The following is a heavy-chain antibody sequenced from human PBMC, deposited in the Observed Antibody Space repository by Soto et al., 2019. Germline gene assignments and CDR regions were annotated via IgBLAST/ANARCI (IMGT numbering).Heavy chain of an antibody. J-gene: IGHJ4*02. CDR3: ASVWGSFQVFDY. CDR2: INGANGNT. Sequence: ASVKVSCKASGYTFRTYAMHWVRQAPGQRLEWMGSINGANGNTKYSQNLQGRVTITRDTSASTAYMELSNLRSEDTAEYYCASVWGSFQVFDYWGQGT. CDR1: GYTFRTYA. V-gene: IGHV1-3*01. D-gene: IGHD3-16*01.